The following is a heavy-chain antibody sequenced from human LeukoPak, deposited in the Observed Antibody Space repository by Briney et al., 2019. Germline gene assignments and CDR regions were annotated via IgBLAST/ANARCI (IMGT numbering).Heavy chain of an antibody. CDR2: ISGSGGNT. V-gene: IGHV3-23*01. Sequence: GGSLRLSCAASGFTFGSYAMSWVRQAPGRGLEWVSAISGSGGNTYYADSVKGRFTIPRDNSKNTLYLQMDSLRAEDTGVYYCARSNQADDYWGQGTLVTVSS. J-gene: IGHJ4*02. D-gene: IGHD1-14*01. CDR1: GFTFGSYA. CDR3: ARSNQADDY.